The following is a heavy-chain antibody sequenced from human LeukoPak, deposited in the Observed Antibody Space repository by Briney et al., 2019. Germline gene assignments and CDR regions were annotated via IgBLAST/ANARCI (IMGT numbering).Heavy chain of an antibody. CDR1: GYTFTAYY. CDR3: ARDLGYYDSSGYYYREYFDY. Sequence: ASMKVSCKASGYTFTAYYIHWVRQAPGQGLEWMGWINPNSGGTNYAQKFQGRVTMTRDTSISTAYMELSRLRSDDTAVYYCARDLGYYDSSGYYYREYFDYWGQGTLVTVSS. J-gene: IGHJ4*02. V-gene: IGHV1-2*02. CDR2: INPNSGGT. D-gene: IGHD3-22*01.